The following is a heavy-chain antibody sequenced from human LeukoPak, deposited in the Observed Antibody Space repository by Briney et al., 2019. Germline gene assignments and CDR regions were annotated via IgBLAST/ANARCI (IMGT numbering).Heavy chain of an antibody. V-gene: IGHV3-11*04. CDR1: GFTFSDYF. J-gene: IGHJ4*02. D-gene: IGHD6-19*01. Sequence: GGSLRLSCAVSGFTFSDYFMTWILQAPGKGLEWVSYISGSGSNKYYADSVKGRFTISRDNAKNSLYLQMNSLRVEDTAVYYCTTSQSSVAGIVGDWGQGTLVAVSS. CDR2: ISGSGSNK. CDR3: TTSQSSVAGIVGD.